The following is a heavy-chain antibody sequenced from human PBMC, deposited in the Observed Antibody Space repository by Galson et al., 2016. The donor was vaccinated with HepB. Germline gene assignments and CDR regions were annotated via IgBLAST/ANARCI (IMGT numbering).Heavy chain of an antibody. J-gene: IGHJ4*02. CDR1: GFTFSGYA. D-gene: IGHD3-9*01. CDR2: ISYDGSYK. Sequence: SLRLSCAASGFTFSGYAMHWVRQAPGKGLEWVAVISYDGSYKFYADSVKGRFTISRDTSKNTLYLQMNSLRAEDTAVYYCAKNDILTGYSAFDYWGQGTLVTVSS. V-gene: IGHV3-30*18. CDR3: AKNDILTGYSAFDY.